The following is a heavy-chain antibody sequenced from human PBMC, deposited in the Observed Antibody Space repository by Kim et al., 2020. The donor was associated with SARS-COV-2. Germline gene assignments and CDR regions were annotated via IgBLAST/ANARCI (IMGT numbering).Heavy chain of an antibody. CDR2: INPNSGGT. D-gene: IGHD4-17*01. CDR3: ARDIPDYGGNSGSAFDF. Sequence: ASVKVSCKASGYTFTGYYMHWVRQAPGQGLEWMGWINPNSGGTNYAQKFQGRVTMTRDTSISTAYMELSRLRSDDTAVYYCARDIPDYGGNSGSAFDFWGRGTMVTVSS. CDR1: GYTFTGYY. V-gene: IGHV1-2*02. J-gene: IGHJ3*01.